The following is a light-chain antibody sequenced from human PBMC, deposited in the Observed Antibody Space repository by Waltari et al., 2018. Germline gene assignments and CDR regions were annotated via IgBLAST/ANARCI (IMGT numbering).Light chain of an antibody. CDR2: DTS. CDR3: QKYVSLPAT. Sequence: VLTQSPGPLSLSPGARATLSCRASQSVGKYLAWYQQKPGQAPRLLIYDTSTRATGIPDRFSGSGSGTDFSLTISRLEPEDFAVYYCQKYVSLPATFGQGTKVQAK. V-gene: IGKV3-20*01. CDR1: QSVGKY. J-gene: IGKJ1*01.